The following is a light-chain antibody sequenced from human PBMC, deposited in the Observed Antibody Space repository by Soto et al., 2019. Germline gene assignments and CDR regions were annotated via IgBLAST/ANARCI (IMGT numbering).Light chain of an antibody. J-gene: IGKJ2*01. CDR1: QSVSSSY. CDR2: GAS. Sequence: EIVLTQSPGTLALSPGERATLSCRASQSVSSSYLAWYQHKPGQAPRLLIYGASSRATGIPDRFSGSGSGTDFTLTISRLEPEHFAVYYCQQYGSSPHTFGQGTKLEI. V-gene: IGKV3-20*01. CDR3: QQYGSSPHT.